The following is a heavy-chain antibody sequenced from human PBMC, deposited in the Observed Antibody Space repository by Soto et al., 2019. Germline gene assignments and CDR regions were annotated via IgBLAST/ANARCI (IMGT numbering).Heavy chain of an antibody. Sequence: ASVKVSCKASGYTFTGYYMHWVRQAPGQGLEWMGWINPNSGGTNYAQKFQGWVTMTRDTSINTAYMELSRLRSDDTAVYYCARDNFSSVTYCGGDCYYYYYGMDVWGQGTTVTVSS. CDR3: ARDNFSSVTYCGGDCYYYYYGMDV. CDR2: INPNSGGT. V-gene: IGHV1-2*04. CDR1: GYTFTGYY. D-gene: IGHD2-21*02. J-gene: IGHJ6*02.